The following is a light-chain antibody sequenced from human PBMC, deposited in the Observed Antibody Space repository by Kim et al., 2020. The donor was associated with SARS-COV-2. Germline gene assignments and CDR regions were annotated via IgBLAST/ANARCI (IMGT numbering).Light chain of an antibody. CDR3: CSYAGATKYV. Sequence: QSALTQPASVSGSPGQSITIFCTGTSGDVGRYNLVSWYEQRPGKAPNLIVYEVRRRPSWVSNRFAGSKSGNTASLTISGLQAEDEADYYCCSYAGATKYVFGTGTKVTVL. J-gene: IGLJ1*01. V-gene: IGLV2-23*02. CDR2: EVR. CDR1: SGDVGRYNL.